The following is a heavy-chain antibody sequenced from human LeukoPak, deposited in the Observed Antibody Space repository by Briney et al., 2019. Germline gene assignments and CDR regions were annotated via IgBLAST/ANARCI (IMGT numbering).Heavy chain of an antibody. CDR2: IYYSGST. CDR3: ARHAPVVVTASFDY. D-gene: IGHD2-21*02. CDR1: GGSISSSSYY. J-gene: IGHJ4*02. V-gene: IGHV4-39*01. Sequence: SETLSLICTVSGGSISSSSYYWGWIRQPPGKGLEWIGSIYYSGSTYYNPSLKSRVTISVDTSKNQFSLKLSSVTAADTAVYYCARHAPVVVTASFDYWGQGTLVTVSS.